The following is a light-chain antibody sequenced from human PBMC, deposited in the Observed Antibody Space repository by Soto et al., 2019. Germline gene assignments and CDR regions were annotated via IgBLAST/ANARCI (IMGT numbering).Light chain of an antibody. J-gene: IGKJ4*01. CDR2: GAS. Sequence: EIVLTQSPGTLSLSPGERATLSCRASQSVSSSYLAWYQQKPGQAPRLLIYGASSRATGIPDRFSGSGSGTDFTLTISRLEPEDFAVYYCQQYGSSRSTFGGGNKVEI. CDR1: QSVSSSY. V-gene: IGKV3-20*01. CDR3: QQYGSSRST.